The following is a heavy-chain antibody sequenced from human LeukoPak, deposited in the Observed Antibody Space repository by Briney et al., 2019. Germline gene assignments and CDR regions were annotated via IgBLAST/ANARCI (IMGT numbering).Heavy chain of an antibody. V-gene: IGHV1-2*02. CDR2: INPNSGGT. Sequence: ASVKVSCKASGYTFTGYYIHWVRQAPGQGLEWMGWINPNSGGTNYAQKFQGRVTMTRDTSISTAYMELSRLRSDDTAVYYCARGVTMVRGVMNPLTYWGQGTLVTVSS. CDR1: GYTFTGYY. D-gene: IGHD3-10*01. J-gene: IGHJ4*02. CDR3: ARGVTMVRGVMNPLTY.